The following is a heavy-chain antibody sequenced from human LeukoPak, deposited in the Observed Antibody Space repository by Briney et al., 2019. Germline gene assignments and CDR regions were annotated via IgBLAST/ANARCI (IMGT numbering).Heavy chain of an antibody. Sequence: SETLSLTCIVSGGSISSGSYFGSWIRQSAGRGLEWIGRIDSSGNTNYNPSLKSRVTMSLDTSKNQFSLKLNSMTAADTAVYYCARSRDQDWFDPWGQGTLVTVSS. D-gene: IGHD3-10*01. CDR1: GGSISSGSYF. CDR3: ARSRDQDWFDP. V-gene: IGHV4-61*02. CDR2: IDSSGNT. J-gene: IGHJ5*02.